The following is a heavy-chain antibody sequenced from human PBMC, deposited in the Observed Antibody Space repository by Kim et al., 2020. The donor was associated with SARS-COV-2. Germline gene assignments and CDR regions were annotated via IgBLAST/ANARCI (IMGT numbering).Heavy chain of an antibody. V-gene: IGHV3-23*01. Sequence: GGSLRLSCAASGFTFTTYAMTWVRRAPGKGLEWVSSISGSGGSTYYADSVKGRFTISRDNSKNTLYLQMNSLRAEDTAVYYCARGNYQLPFGYWGQGTLVTVSS. CDR3: ARGNYQLPFGY. D-gene: IGHD3-16*02. CDR1: GFTFTTYA. CDR2: ISGSGGST. J-gene: IGHJ4*02.